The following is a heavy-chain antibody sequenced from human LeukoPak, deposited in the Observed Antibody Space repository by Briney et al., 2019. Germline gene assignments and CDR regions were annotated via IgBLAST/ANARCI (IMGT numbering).Heavy chain of an antibody. J-gene: IGHJ4*02. CDR3: ARASGFGLTTMGY. CDR1: GYTFTSYY. V-gene: IGHV1-46*01. CDR2: INPSGGST. Sequence: ASVKVSCKASGYTFTSYYMHWVRQAPGQGPEWMGIINPSGGSTSYAQKFQGRVTMTRDTSTSTVYMELSSLRSDDTAVYYCARASGFGLTTMGYWGQGTLVTVSS. D-gene: IGHD4-23*01.